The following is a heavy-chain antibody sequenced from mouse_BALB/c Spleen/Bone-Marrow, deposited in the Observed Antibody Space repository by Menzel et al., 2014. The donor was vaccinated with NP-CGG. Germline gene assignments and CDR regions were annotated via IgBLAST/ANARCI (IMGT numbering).Heavy chain of an antibody. CDR2: INPDSRTI. D-gene: IGHD1-1*01. V-gene: IGHV4-1*02. J-gene: IGHJ2*01. CDR3: ARPDYYGYLNY. CDR1: GFDFSSYW. Sequence: EVQGVESGGGLVQPGGSLKLSCAASGFDFSSYWMSWVRQAPGKGLEWIGEINPDSRTINYSPSLKDKFIISRDNAKNTLYLRLNKVRSEDTALYYCARPDYYGYLNYWGQGTTLTVSS.